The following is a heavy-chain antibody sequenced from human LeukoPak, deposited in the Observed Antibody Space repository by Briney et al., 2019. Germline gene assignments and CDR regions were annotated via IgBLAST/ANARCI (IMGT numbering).Heavy chain of an antibody. V-gene: IGHV3-23*01. Sequence: GGSLRLSCAASGFTFSSYAMSWVRQAPGKGLAWVSAISGSGGSTYYADSVKGRFTISRDNSKNTLYLQMNSLRAEDTAVYYCARDPDSSGWFDYWGQGTLVTVSS. D-gene: IGHD6-19*01. J-gene: IGHJ4*02. CDR1: GFTFSSYA. CDR3: ARDPDSSGWFDY. CDR2: ISGSGGST.